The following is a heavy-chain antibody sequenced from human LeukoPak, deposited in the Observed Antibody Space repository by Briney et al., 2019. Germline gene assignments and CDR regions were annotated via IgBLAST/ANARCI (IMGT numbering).Heavy chain of an antibody. CDR1: GGPISSYY. Sequence: PSETLSLTCTVFGGPISSYYWSWIRQPPGKGLEWIGYIYYSGSTNYNPSLKSRVTISVDTSKNQFSLKLSSVTAADTAVYYCARHGGYGDYVGWFDPWGQGTLVTVSS. D-gene: IGHD4-17*01. J-gene: IGHJ5*02. V-gene: IGHV4-59*08. CDR2: IYYSGST. CDR3: ARHGGYGDYVGWFDP.